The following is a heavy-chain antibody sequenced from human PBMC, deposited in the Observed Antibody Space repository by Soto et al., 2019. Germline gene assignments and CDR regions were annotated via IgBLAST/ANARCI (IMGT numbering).Heavy chain of an antibody. CDR3: ARPFLWSGYLPEGRDGMDV. J-gene: IGHJ6*02. CDR2: IYSRGSTT. D-gene: IGHD3-3*01. Sequence: QMQLPESGPGLVTPSEPLSLTCTVSGGSLDSFYWCWLRQFPGPGLEWLGYIYSRGSTTNYNPSLKSRATWAVDTSKNQFSRKLRSMTAADTAVEYCARPFLWSGYLPEGRDGMDVWGPGTTVSVSS. CDR1: GGSLDSFY. V-gene: IGHV4-59*01.